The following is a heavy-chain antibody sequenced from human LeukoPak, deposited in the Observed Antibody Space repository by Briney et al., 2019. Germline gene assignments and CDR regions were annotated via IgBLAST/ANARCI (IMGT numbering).Heavy chain of an antibody. CDR3: ARDYYDSSGYYLRWFDP. J-gene: IGHJ5*02. CDR2: IYYSGST. Sequence: SETLSLTCTVSGGSISSSSYYWGWIRQPPGKGLEWIGSIYYSGSTYYNPSLKSRVTISVDTSKSQFSLKLSSVTAADTAVYYCARDYYDSSGYYLRWFDPWGQGTLVTVSS. D-gene: IGHD3-22*01. CDR1: GGSISSSSYY. V-gene: IGHV4-39*07.